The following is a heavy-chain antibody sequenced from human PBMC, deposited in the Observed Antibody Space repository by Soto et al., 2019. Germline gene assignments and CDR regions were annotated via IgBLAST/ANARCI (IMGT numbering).Heavy chain of an antibody. CDR3: AKDQGAGFLHYYYGMDV. J-gene: IGHJ6*02. CDR2: ISGSGGST. D-gene: IGHD2-21*01. V-gene: IGHV3-23*01. Sequence: EVQLLESGGGLVQPGGSLRLSCAASGLTFSSYAMSWVRQAPGKGLEWVSVISGSGGSTYSADSVKGRFSIARDNSKNSLYRQMKRLRGVDTAVYYCAKDQGAGFLHYYYGMDVWGQGTTVTVSS. CDR1: GLTFSSYA.